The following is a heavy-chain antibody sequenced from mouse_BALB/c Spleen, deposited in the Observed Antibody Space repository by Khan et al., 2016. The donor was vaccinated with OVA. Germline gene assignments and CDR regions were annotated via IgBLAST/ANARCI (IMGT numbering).Heavy chain of an antibody. CDR1: GYTFTSYV. Sequence: VQLQQSGPELVKPGASVKMSCKASGYTFTSYVMHWVKQKPGQGLEWIGYINPYNDYTNFNEKFKGKATLTSDKSSSTAYMELSNLTSEDSAVFYCARGVHGQQTWFAYWGQGTLVTVSA. V-gene: IGHV1S136*01. CDR3: ARGVHGQQTWFAY. D-gene: IGHD3-1*01. J-gene: IGHJ3*01. CDR2: INPYNDYT.